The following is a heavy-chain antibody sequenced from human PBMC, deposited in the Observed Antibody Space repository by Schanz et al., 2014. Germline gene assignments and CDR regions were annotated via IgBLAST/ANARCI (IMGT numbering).Heavy chain of an antibody. CDR2: IGSGSSV. J-gene: IGHJ4*02. Sequence: DVQLVDSGGGLVQPGGSLRLSCAASGFTVSNSYIHWVRQAPGKGLEWVSRMIGSGSSVFYADSVKGRFTISRDNLKNTVYLQMNSLRAEDTAIYFCAKDAAYYDSVIFPDHWGQGTLVIVSS. D-gene: IGHD3-22*01. CDR3: AKDAAYYDSVIFPDH. CDR1: GFTVSNSY. V-gene: IGHV3-23*04.